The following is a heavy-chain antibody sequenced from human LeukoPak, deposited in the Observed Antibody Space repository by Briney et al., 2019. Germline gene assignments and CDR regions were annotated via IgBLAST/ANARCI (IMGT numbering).Heavy chain of an antibody. CDR1: GYTFTSHA. CDR3: ARGQAALTPSDGLDI. CDR2: INTNTGNP. J-gene: IGHJ3*02. V-gene: IGHV7-4-1*02. Sequence: ASVKVSCKASGYTFTSHAINWVRQAPGQGLEWMGWINTNTGNPAYAQGFTGRFVFSLDTSVSTASLQITSLEAEDTAVYYCARGQAALTPSDGLDIWGQGTMVTVSS.